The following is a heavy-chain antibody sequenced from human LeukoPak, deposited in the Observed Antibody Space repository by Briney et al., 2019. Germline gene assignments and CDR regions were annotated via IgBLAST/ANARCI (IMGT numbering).Heavy chain of an antibody. V-gene: IGHV4-59*10. Sequence: SETLSLTCAVYGGSFSGYYWSWIRQPAGKGLEWIGRIYTSGSTNYNPSLKSRVTMSVDTSKNQFSLKLSSVTAADTAVYYCARETTYYDILTGLYYYMDVWGKGTTVTISS. CDR1: GGSFSGYY. D-gene: IGHD3-9*01. CDR2: IYTSGST. CDR3: ARETTYYDILTGLYYYMDV. J-gene: IGHJ6*03.